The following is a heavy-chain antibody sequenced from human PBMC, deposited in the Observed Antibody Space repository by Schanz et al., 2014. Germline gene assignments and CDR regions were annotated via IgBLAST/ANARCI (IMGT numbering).Heavy chain of an antibody. D-gene: IGHD2-15*01. J-gene: IGHJ4*02. Sequence: EVQLVESGGGLVQPGGSLRLSCAASGLTFSSYSMNWVRQPPGKGLEWVSAISGNGGSTYFADSVKGRFTISRDNSDNTLFLQMNSLRAEDTAVYYCAKVREWWPYYFDYWGQGTLVTVSS. CDR3: AKVREWWPYYFDY. CDR1: GLTFSSYS. V-gene: IGHV3-23*04. CDR2: ISGNGGST.